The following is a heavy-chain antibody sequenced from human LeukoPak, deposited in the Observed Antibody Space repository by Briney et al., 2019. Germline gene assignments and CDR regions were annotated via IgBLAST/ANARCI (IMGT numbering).Heavy chain of an antibody. D-gene: IGHD3-3*01. J-gene: IGHJ4*02. Sequence: SETLSLICAVYGGSFSGYYWSWIRQPPGKGLEWIGEINHSGSTKYTPSLKSRVTISVDTSKNQFSLKLSSVTAADTAVYYCAKGFERNYDFWSGYYGDYWGQGTLVTVSS. CDR3: AKGFERNYDFWSGYYGDY. V-gene: IGHV4-34*01. CDR1: GGSFSGYY. CDR2: INHSGST.